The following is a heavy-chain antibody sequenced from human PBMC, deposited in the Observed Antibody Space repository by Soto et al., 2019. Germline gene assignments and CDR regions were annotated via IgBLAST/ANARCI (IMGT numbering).Heavy chain of an antibody. J-gene: IGHJ4*02. CDR3: ARGEPPTGTTPGFDY. Sequence: GGSLRLSCAASGFTFSSYAMHWVRQAPGKGLEWVAVISYDGSNKYYADSVKGRFTISRDNSKNTLYLQMNSLRAEDTAVYYCARGEPPTGTTPGFDYWGQGTLVTVSS. D-gene: IGHD1-1*01. CDR1: GFTFSSYA. CDR2: ISYDGSNK. V-gene: IGHV3-30-3*01.